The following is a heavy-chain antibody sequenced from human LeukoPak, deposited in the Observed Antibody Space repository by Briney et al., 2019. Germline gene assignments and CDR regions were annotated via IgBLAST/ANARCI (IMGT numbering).Heavy chain of an antibody. CDR2: IYHSGST. Sequence: SETLSLTCAVSGGSISSSNWWSWVRQPPGKGLEWIGEIYHSGSTNYNPSLKSRVTISVDTSKNQFSLKLSSVTAADTAVYYCARHGYSIHVLEYWGQGTLVTVSS. D-gene: IGHD5-24*01. V-gene: IGHV4-4*02. J-gene: IGHJ4*02. CDR3: ARHGYSIHVLEY. CDR1: GGSISSSNW.